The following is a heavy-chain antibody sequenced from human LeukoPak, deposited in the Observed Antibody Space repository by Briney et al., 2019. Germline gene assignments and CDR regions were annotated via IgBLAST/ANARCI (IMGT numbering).Heavy chain of an antibody. CDR1: GFTFSDYS. Sequence: GGSLRLSCAASGFTFSDYSMKWVRQAPGKGLEWVSSISSGNSYKYYGDSVKGRFTISRDNAKNSLYLQMNSLRAEDTAVYYCARGPTLMGVAGTWPLDYWGQGTLVIVSS. CDR3: ARGPTLMGVAGTWPLDY. D-gene: IGHD6-19*01. J-gene: IGHJ4*02. CDR2: ISSGNSYK. V-gene: IGHV3-21*01.